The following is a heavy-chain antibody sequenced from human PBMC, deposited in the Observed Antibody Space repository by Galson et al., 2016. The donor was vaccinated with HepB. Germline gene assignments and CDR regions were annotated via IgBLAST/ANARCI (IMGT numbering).Heavy chain of an antibody. CDR3: TRGSCGCTSCFPHRVGP. D-gene: IGHD2-2*01. CDR2: VSGGGGAT. J-gene: IGHJ5*02. V-gene: IGHV3-11*01. CDR1: GFTFSDYY. Sequence: SLRLSCAASGFTFSDYYMAWIRQAPGKGLEWVSTVSGGGGATYFADSVKGRFTISRDNFKNTLSLEMNNLRAEDTAVYYCTRGSCGCTSCFPHRVGPWGQGTQV.